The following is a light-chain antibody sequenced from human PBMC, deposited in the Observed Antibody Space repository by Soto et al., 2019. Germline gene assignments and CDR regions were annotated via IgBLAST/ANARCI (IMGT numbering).Light chain of an antibody. V-gene: IGLV2-14*01. CDR2: EVI. CDR3: SSFTRSSTQV. CDR1: SNDVASFNY. Sequence: QSALTQPASVSGSPGQSITISCTGTSNDVASFNYVSWFQHHPGKTPKLLIYEVIHRPSGISHRFSGSKSGNTASLTISGLQAEDEAHYYCSSFTRSSTQVFGGGTKLTVL. J-gene: IGLJ2*01.